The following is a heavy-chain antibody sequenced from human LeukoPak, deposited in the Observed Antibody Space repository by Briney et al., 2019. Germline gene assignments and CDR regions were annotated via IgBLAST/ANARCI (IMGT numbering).Heavy chain of an antibody. CDR3: ARLGDYDFWSGYYTGGHFDY. D-gene: IGHD3-3*01. J-gene: IGHJ4*02. CDR2: IYYSGST. CDR1: GGSISSYY. V-gene: IGHV4-59*08. Sequence: ASETLSPTCTVSGGSISSYYWSWIRQPPGKGLEWIGYIYYSGSTNYNPSLKSRVTISVDTSKNQFSLKLSSVTAADTAVYYCARLGDYDFWSGYYTGGHFDYWGQGTLVTVSS.